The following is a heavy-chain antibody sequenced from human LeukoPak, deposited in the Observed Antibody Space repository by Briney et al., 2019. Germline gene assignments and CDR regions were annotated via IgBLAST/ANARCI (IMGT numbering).Heavy chain of an antibody. Sequence: PGGSLRLSCAASGFIFISHGMHWARQAPDKGLEWVAMIRADGSDKWYAESVKGRFSISRDNFRNMVYLQMNSLRPEDTAVYYCVRDFNWAFDYWGQGTLVTVSS. D-gene: IGHD1-1*01. CDR3: VRDFNWAFDY. CDR1: GFIFISHG. V-gene: IGHV3-30*02. CDR2: IRADGSDK. J-gene: IGHJ4*02.